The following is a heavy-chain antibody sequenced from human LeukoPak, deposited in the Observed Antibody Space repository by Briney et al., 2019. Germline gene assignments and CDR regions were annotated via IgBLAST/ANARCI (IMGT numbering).Heavy chain of an antibody. J-gene: IGHJ4*02. CDR3: ARGANTLLWFGELAPFIFDY. V-gene: IGHV4-34*01. Sequence: PSETLSLTCAVYGGSFSGYYWSWIRQPPGKGLEWIGEINHSGSTNYNPSLKSRVTISVDTPKNQFSLKLSSVTAADTAVYYCARGANTLLWFGELAPFIFDYWGRGTLVTVSS. CDR2: INHSGST. D-gene: IGHD3-10*01. CDR1: GGSFSGYY.